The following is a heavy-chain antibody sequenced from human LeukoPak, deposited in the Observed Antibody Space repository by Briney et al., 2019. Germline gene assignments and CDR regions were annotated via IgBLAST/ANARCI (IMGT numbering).Heavy chain of an antibody. CDR1: GFTFSSYA. V-gene: IGHV3-9*01. Sequence: EAGGSLRLSCAASGFTFSSYAMSWVRQAPGKGLEWVSGISWNSGSIGYADSVKGRFTISRDNAKNSLYLQMNSLRAEDTALYYCAVVDHYGMDVWGQGTTVTVSS. CDR3: AVVDHYGMDV. D-gene: IGHD2-15*01. CDR2: ISWNSGSI. J-gene: IGHJ6*02.